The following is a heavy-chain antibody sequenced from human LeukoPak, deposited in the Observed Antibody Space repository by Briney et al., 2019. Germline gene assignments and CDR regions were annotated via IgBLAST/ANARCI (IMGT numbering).Heavy chain of an antibody. CDR3: ARRYSRITDFDY. J-gene: IGHJ4*02. V-gene: IGHV4-30-2*01. CDR2: IYHSGNT. Sequence: SQTLSLTCAVSGGSISSGGYYWSWIRQPPGKGLEWIGYIYHSGNTYYNPSLKSRVTISVDRSRNQFSLKLSSVTAADTAVYYCARRYSRITDFDYWGQGTLVTVSS. D-gene: IGHD3-10*01. CDR1: GGSISSGGYY.